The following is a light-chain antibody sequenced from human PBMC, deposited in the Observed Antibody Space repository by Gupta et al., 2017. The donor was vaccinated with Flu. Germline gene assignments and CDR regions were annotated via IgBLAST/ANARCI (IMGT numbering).Light chain of an antibody. V-gene: IGKV1-9*01. J-gene: IGKJ5*01. CDR1: QGISSY. Sequence: FLTESVGDRVTITCRASQGISSYLTWYQQKPGKAPKLLIYAASTLQSGVPSRFSGSGSGTEFTLTISSLQPEDFATYYCQQLNSYPSITFGQGTRLEIK. CDR2: AAS. CDR3: QQLNSYPSIT.